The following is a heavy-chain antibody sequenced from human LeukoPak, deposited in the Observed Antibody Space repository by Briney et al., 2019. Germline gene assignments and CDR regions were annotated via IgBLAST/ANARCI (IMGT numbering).Heavy chain of an antibody. CDR2: IYTSGST. CDR3: ARHKGYCSSTSLACQLDY. D-gene: IGHD2-2*01. Sequence: SQTLSLTCTVSGGSISSGSYYWSWIRQPAGKGLEWIGRIYTSGSTNYNPSLKGRVTISVDTSKNQFSLKLSSVTAADTAVYYCARHKGYCSSTSLACQLDYWGQGTLVTVSS. CDR1: GGSISSGSYY. V-gene: IGHV4-61*02. J-gene: IGHJ4*02.